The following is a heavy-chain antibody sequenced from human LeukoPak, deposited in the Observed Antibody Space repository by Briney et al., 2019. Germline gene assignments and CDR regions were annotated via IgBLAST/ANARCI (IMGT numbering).Heavy chain of an antibody. CDR1: GFTFISYA. V-gene: IGHV3-23*01. Sequence: PAGGSLRLSCAASGFTFISYAMSWVRQAPGKGLEWVSAISGSGGSTYYADSVKGRFTISRDNSKNTLYLQMNSLRAEDTAVYYCAKDPIFKYSNYDPWGQGTLVTVSS. J-gene: IGHJ5*02. D-gene: IGHD4-11*01. CDR3: AKDPIFKYSNYDP. CDR2: ISGSGGST.